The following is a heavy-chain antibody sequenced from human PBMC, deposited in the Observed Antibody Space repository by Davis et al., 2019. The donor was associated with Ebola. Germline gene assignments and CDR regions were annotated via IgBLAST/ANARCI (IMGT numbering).Heavy chain of an antibody. CDR3: AKDRHPLANNKIYYFDY. CDR2: LSGSGGNF. Sequence: GESLKISCVASGIAFSNYAMTWVRQAPGKGLEWVASLSGSGGNFYQSDSVRGRFTISRDNSRNTVYLQMNSLRPEDTAVYYCAKDRHPLANNKIYYFDYWGPGTLVTVSS. V-gene: IGHV3-23*01. CDR1: GIAFSNYA. J-gene: IGHJ4*01. D-gene: IGHD2/OR15-2a*01.